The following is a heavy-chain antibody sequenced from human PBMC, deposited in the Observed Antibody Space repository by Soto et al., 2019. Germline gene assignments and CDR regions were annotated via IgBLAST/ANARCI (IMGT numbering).Heavy chain of an antibody. V-gene: IGHV1-69*12. J-gene: IGHJ6*02. CDR3: ARPGGRGDYYYGMDV. Sequence: QVQLVQSGAEVKKPGSSVKVSCKASGGTFSSYAISWVRQAPGQGLEWMGGIIPILGTANYEQKFQGRVTIIADETTNIAYMELSSLRSEDTDVYYCARPGGRGDYYYGMDVWGQGTTVTVSS. D-gene: IGHD1-26*01. CDR1: GGTFSSYA. CDR2: IIPILGTA.